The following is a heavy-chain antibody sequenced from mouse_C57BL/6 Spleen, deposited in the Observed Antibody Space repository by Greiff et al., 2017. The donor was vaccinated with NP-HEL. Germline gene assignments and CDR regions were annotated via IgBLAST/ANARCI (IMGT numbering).Heavy chain of an antibody. V-gene: IGHV5-16*01. Sequence: EVQRVESEGGLVQPGSSMKLSCTASGFTFSDYYMAWVRQVPEKGLEWVANINYDGSSTYYLDSLKSRFIISRDNAKNILYLQMSSLKSEDTATYYCARDRDYYYGSSYWYFDVWGTGTTVTVSS. CDR2: INYDGSST. J-gene: IGHJ1*03. D-gene: IGHD1-1*01. CDR1: GFTFSDYY. CDR3: ARDRDYYYGSSYWYFDV.